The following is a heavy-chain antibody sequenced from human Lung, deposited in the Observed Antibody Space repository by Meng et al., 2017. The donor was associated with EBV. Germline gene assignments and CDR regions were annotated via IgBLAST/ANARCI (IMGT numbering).Heavy chain of an antibody. V-gene: IGHV4-4*02. Sequence: QVQLQESVPGLVKPSGTLSLTCAVSGGSISSSNWWSWVRQPPGKGLEWIGEIYHSGSTNYNPSLKSRVTIPVDKSKNQFSLKLSSVTAADTAVYYCASFPPPGKQWLVTDYWGQGTLVTVSS. J-gene: IGHJ4*02. CDR3: ASFPPPGKQWLVTDY. CDR1: GGSISSSNW. D-gene: IGHD6-19*01. CDR2: IYHSGST.